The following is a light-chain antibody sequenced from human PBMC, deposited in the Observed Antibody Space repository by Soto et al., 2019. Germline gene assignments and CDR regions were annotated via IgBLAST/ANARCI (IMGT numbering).Light chain of an antibody. CDR1: QSVSSY. CDR2: CAS. Sequence: EIVLTQSPATLSLSPGERATLSCRASQSVSSYLAWYQQKPGQAPRLLIYCASTRATGIPARFSGSGSGTEFTLTISSLQSEDSAVYYCQQYNNWPRTFGQGTKV. V-gene: IGKV3-15*01. CDR3: QQYNNWPRT. J-gene: IGKJ1*01.